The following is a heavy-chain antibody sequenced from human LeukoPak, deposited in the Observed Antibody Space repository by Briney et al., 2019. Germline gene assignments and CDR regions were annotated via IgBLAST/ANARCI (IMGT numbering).Heavy chain of an antibody. Sequence: SVNVSCKASGYTFTSYGISWVRQAPGQGLEWMGGIIPIFGTANYAQKFQGRVTITADESTSTAYMELSSLRSEDTAVYYCASQKTTVMDHYYYYYGMDVWGQGTTVTVSS. J-gene: IGHJ6*02. CDR2: IIPIFGTA. D-gene: IGHD4-11*01. CDR3: ASQKTTVMDHYYYYYGMDV. V-gene: IGHV1-69*13. CDR1: GYTFTSYG.